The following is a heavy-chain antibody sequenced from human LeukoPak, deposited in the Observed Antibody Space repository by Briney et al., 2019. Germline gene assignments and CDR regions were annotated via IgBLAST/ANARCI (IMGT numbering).Heavy chain of an antibody. D-gene: IGHD3-22*01. V-gene: IGHV3-48*03. CDR2: ISSSADTI. CDR3: ARVDDSSGYYRGAFDI. CDR1: GFTFSSYE. J-gene: IGHJ3*02. Sequence: GGSLRLSCAASGFTFSSYEMNWVRQAPGKGLEWVSYISSSADTIYYADSVKGRFTISRDNAKNSLYLQMNSLRAEDTALYYCARVDDSSGYYRGAFDIWGQGTMVTVSS.